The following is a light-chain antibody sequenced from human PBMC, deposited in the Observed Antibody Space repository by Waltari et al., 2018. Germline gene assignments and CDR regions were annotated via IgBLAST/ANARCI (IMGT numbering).Light chain of an antibody. Sequence: QSALTQPASVSGSPGQSITISCTGTSSDVGGHNFVSWYQQHPGKAPNLMIYAVSHRPSGVSIRFSGSKSGNTASLTISGLQAEDDAAYYCSSYTSDTTHWVFGGGTELTVL. CDR2: AVS. J-gene: IGLJ3*02. V-gene: IGLV2-14*01. CDR1: SSDVGGHNF. CDR3: SSYTSDTTHWV.